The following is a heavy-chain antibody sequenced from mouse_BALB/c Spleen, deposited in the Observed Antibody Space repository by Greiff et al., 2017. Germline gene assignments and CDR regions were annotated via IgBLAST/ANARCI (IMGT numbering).Heavy chain of an antibody. V-gene: IGHV6-6*02. D-gene: IGHD1-2*01. CDR1: GFTFSNYW. Sequence: EVKLEESGGGLVQPGGSMKLSCVASGFTFSNYWMNWVRQSPEKGLEWVAEIRLKSNNYATHYAESVKGRFTISRDDSKSSVYLQMNNLRAEDTGIYYCTRRGYGYLYYAMDYWGQGTSVTVSS. CDR2: IRLKSNNYAT. J-gene: IGHJ4*01. CDR3: TRRGYGYLYYAMDY.